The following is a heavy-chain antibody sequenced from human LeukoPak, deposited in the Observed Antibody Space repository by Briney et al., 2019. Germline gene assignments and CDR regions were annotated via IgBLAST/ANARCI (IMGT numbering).Heavy chain of an antibody. D-gene: IGHD6-19*01. CDR3: ARIYSSDWPNYFDS. J-gene: IGHJ4*02. CDR1: GYSFTSHW. V-gene: IGHV5-10-1*01. Sequence: GASLQISCKGSGYSFTSHWISWVRQMPGKGLEWMGRIDPSDSYTNYSPSFQGHVTIPADKSISTAYLQWSSLEASDTAMYYCARIYSSDWPNYFDSWGQGTLVTVSS. CDR2: IDPSDSYT.